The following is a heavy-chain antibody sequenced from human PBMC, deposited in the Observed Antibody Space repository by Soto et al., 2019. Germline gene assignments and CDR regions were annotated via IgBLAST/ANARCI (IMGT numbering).Heavy chain of an antibody. CDR3: AKGGQLIVVVIFDY. CDR1: GFTFSSYA. Sequence: GGSLRLSCAASGFTFSSYAMSRVRQAPGKGLEWVSAISGSGGSTYYADSVKGRFTISRDNSKNTLYLQMNSLRAEDTAVYYCAKGGQLIVVVIFDYWGQGTLVTVS. CDR2: ISGSGGST. J-gene: IGHJ4*02. V-gene: IGHV3-23*01. D-gene: IGHD3-22*01.